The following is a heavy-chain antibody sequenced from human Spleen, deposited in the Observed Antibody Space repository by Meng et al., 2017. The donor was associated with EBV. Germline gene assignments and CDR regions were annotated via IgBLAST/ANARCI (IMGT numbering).Heavy chain of an antibody. CDR1: GFTFSSYA. D-gene: IGHD2-2*02. CDR3: AKGYTRGRLNSVDQ. V-gene: IGHV3-23*01. J-gene: IGHJ4*02. CDR2: ISGSGGST. Sequence: EVQLLESGGGLVQPGGSRRLSGAASGFTFSSYAMSWVRQAPGKGLEWVSTISGSGGSTFYAASVKGRFTISRDNSKNTLYLHMNSLRAEDTAVYYCAKGYTRGRLNSVDQWGQGTLCTVSP.